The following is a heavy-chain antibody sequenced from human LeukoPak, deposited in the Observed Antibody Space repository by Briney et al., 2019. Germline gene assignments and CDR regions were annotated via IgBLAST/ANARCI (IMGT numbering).Heavy chain of an antibody. D-gene: IGHD5/OR15-5a*01. CDR3: EGGVT. CDR1: GFTFSNYW. CDR2: IKRDGSER. Sequence: GGSLRLSCTASGFTFSNYWMNWFRQAPGKGLEWVANIKRDGSERYYVDSVRGRFTISRDNAKNTLYLQMNNLRVEDTAVYYCEGGVTWGQGSMVTVSP. J-gene: IGHJ3*01. V-gene: IGHV3-7*01.